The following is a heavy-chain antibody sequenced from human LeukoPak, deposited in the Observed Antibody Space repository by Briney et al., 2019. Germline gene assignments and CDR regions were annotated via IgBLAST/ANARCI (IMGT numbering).Heavy chain of an antibody. Sequence: SEALSLTCTVSGGSISSTTYYWGWIRQPPGKGLEWIGSIYYSGSTYYNPSLKSRVTISVDTSKNQFSLKLSSVTAADTAVYYCARDRARGYCSSTSCYLVIWGQGTLVTVSS. J-gene: IGHJ4*02. V-gene: IGHV4-39*07. D-gene: IGHD2-2*01. CDR2: IYYSGST. CDR1: GGSISSTTYY. CDR3: ARDRARGYCSSTSCYLVI.